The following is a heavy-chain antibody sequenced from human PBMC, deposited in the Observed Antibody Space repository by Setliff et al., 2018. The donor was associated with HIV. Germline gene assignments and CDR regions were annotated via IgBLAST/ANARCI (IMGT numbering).Heavy chain of an antibody. Sequence: ASVKVSCKTSGYTFANFGISWVRQAPGHGLEWMGWISPNFGHTNYAQNFHGRITLTVDTSTSRAYMELRSLRSDDTAVYFCARLGSGWSDSYYYAMDVWGQGTTVTVSS. CDR3: ARLGSGWSDSYYYAMDV. CDR2: ISPNFGHT. CDR1: GYTFANFG. J-gene: IGHJ6*02. V-gene: IGHV1-18*01. D-gene: IGHD6-19*01.